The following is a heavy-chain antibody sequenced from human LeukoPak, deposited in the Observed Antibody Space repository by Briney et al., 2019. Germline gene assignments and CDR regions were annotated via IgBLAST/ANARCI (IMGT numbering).Heavy chain of an antibody. CDR2: ISSSSSTI. V-gene: IGHV3-48*02. CDR1: GFTFSSYS. CDR3: AREAGIDYYDTSGYCDY. Sequence: GGSLRLSCAASGFTFSSYSMNWVRQAPGKGLEWVSYISSSSSTIYYADSVKGRFTISRDNAKNSLYLQMNSLRDEDTAVYYCAREAGIDYYDTSGYCDYWGQGTLVTVSS. D-gene: IGHD3-22*01. J-gene: IGHJ4*02.